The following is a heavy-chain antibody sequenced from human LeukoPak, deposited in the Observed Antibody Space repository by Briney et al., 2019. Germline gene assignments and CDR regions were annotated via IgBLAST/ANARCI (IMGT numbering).Heavy chain of an antibody. J-gene: IGHJ4*02. V-gene: IGHV4-39*07. CDR2: IYYSGST. CDR1: GGSISSSSYY. D-gene: IGHD6-19*01. CDR3: ARGGDSSGWYGY. Sequence: SETLFLTCTVSGGSISSSSYYWGWIRQPPGKGLEWIGSIYYSGSTYYNPSLKSRVTISVDTSKNQFSLKLSSVTAADTAVYYCARGGDSSGWYGYWGQGTLVTVSS.